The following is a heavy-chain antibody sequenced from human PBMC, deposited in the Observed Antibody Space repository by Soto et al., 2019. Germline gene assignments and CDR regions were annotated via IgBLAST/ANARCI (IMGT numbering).Heavy chain of an antibody. CDR1: GGTFSSYA. V-gene: IGHV1-69*13. J-gene: IGHJ5*02. Sequence: SVKVSCKASGGTFSSYAISWVRQAPGQGLEWMGGIIPIFGTANYAQKFQGRVTITADESTSTAYMELSSLRSEDTAVYYCARGTAMVDHYNWFDPWGQGTLVTVSS. CDR3: ARGTAMVDHYNWFDP. CDR2: IIPIFGTA. D-gene: IGHD5-18*01.